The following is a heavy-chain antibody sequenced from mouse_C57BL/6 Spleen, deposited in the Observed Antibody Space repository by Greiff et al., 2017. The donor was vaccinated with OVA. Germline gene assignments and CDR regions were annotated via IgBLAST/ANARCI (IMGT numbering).Heavy chain of an antibody. V-gene: IGHV1-82*01. CDR3: AREGMGRGDYFDY. D-gene: IGHD1-1*01. Sequence: VQLQQSGPELVKPGASVKISCTASGYAFSSSWMNWVKQRPGKGLEWIGRIYPGDGDTNYNGKFKGKATLTAEKSSSTAYMQLSSLTSEDSAVYFCAREGMGRGDYFDYWGQGTTLTVSS. J-gene: IGHJ2*01. CDR2: IYPGDGDT. CDR1: GYAFSSSW.